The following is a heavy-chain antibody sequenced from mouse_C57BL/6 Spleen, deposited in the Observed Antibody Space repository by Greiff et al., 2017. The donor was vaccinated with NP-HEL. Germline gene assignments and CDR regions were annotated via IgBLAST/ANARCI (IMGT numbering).Heavy chain of an antibody. CDR2: IDPETGGT. CDR3: TTVPEDY. V-gene: IGHV1-15*01. Sequence: QVQLQPSGAELVRPGASVTLSCKASGYTFTDYEMHWVKQTPVHGLEWIGAIDPETGGTAYNQKFKGKAILTADKSSSTAYMELRSLTSEDSAVYYCTTVPEDYWGQGTSVTVSS. CDR1: GYTFTDYE. D-gene: IGHD5-1*01. J-gene: IGHJ4*01.